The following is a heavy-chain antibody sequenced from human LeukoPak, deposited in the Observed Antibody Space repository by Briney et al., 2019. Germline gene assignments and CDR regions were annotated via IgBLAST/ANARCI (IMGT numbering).Heavy chain of an antibody. CDR2: ISSSSSYI. Sequence: GGSLRLSCAAFGFTFSSYAMSWVRQAPGKGLEWVSSISSSSSYIYYADSVKGRFTISRDNAKNSLYLQMNSLRAEDTAVYYCARDFNGPSDYWGQGTLVTVSS. D-gene: IGHD2-8*01. V-gene: IGHV3-21*01. J-gene: IGHJ4*02. CDR3: ARDFNGPSDY. CDR1: GFTFSSYA.